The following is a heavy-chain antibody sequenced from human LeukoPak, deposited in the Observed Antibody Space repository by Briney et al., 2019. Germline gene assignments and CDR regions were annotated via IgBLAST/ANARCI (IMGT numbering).Heavy chain of an antibody. CDR2: ISSSSSYI. CDR3: AREVAGTVGYYYMDV. D-gene: IGHD6-19*01. V-gene: IGHV3-21*05. J-gene: IGHJ6*03. CDR1: GFTFSSYG. Sequence: GGSLRLSCAASGFTFSSYGMSWVRQAPGKGLEWVSYISSSSSYIYYADSVKGRFTISRDNAKNPLYLQMNSLRAEDTAVYYCAREVAGTVGYYYMDVWGKGTTVTVSS.